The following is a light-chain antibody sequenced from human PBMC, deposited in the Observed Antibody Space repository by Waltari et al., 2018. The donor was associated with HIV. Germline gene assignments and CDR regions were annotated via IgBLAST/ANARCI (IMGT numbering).Light chain of an antibody. Sequence: DIQLTQSPSSLSASIGDRVTITCRASQSISSLLNWYQQRPGKGPNLMIYRASTLQKGVPSRFIGSGAGKDFTLTISSLQPEDFATYFCQQSYSTRDTFGQGTKREIK. CDR2: RAS. CDR3: QQSYSTRDT. CDR1: QSISSL. J-gene: IGKJ2*01. V-gene: IGKV1-39*01.